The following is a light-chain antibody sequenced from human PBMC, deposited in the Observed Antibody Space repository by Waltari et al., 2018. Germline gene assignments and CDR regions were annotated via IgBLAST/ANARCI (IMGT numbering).Light chain of an antibody. V-gene: IGKV1-39*01. Sequence: DIQMTQSPSSLSASVGDTVTITCRASQSISSYLNWYQQKPGKAPKLLIYAASTLQSGVPSRFSGSGSGTDFTLSISSLQPEDFATYYCQQNYITPHTFGQGTKLEIK. CDR3: QQNYITPHT. CDR2: AAS. CDR1: QSISSY. J-gene: IGKJ2*01.